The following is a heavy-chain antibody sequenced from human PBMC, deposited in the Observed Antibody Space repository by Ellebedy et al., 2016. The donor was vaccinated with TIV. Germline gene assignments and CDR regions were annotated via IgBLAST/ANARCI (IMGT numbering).Heavy chain of an antibody. CDR1: GFTFSNSI. D-gene: IGHD6-19*01. CDR2: LSLIYGST. V-gene: IGHV3-23*01. CDR3: AREGFTSGRCGGFDI. J-gene: IGHJ3*02. Sequence: PGGSLRLSCATSGFTFSNSIMSWVRQAPGKGLEWVSTLSLIYGSTYYADSVKGRFTISRDNSKNTLDLQMSGLRVEDTAVYYCAREGFTSGRCGGFDIWGQGTMVTVSS.